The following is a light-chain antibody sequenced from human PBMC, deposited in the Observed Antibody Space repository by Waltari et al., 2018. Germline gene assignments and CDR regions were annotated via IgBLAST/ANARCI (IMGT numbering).Light chain of an antibody. V-gene: IGLV1-40*01. CDR1: RSNIGTNY. Sequence: QSVLTQSPSVSRAPGQGVTISCTGSRSNIGTNYVHWYQQLPGAAPKLLIYGNSNRPSGVPDRFSGSKSGTSASLAITGLQAEDEAYYFCQSYDSSLTVVVFGGRTKLTVL. CDR2: GNS. J-gene: IGLJ3*02. CDR3: QSYDSSLTVVV.